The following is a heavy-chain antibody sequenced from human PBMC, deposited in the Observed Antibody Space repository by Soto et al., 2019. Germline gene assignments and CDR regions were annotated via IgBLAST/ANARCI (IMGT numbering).Heavy chain of an antibody. J-gene: IGHJ6*02. CDR1: GFTFSSYA. CDR3: AKATVKGGMDV. CDR2: ISGSGAGT. D-gene: IGHD3-16*02. V-gene: IGHV3-23*01. Sequence: EVQLWESGGGLVQPGGSLRLSCAASGFTFSSYARRWVRQAPGRGLEWVSAISGSGAGTYYADSVKGRFTISRDNPKNPLYLQMNSQRVEDTAVYYCAKATVKGGMDVWGQGTTVTVSS.